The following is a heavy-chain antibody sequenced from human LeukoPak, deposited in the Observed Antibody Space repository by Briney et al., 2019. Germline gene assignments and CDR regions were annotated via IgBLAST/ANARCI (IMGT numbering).Heavy chain of an antibody. CDR1: GGTINTYG. CDR2: IHYSGST. CDR3: ARSLGATRYNLRYYFYYGLDV. V-gene: IGHV4-59*01. D-gene: IGHD1-26*01. Sequence: SQTLSLTSTAPGGTINTYGWSRIRQPPGKGLEWIGYIHYSGSTNYNPSLKSRLTLSVDTSNNQFSLRLGSVTAADTAVYYCARSLGATRYNLRYYFYYGLDVWGQGTTVTVSS. J-gene: IGHJ6*02.